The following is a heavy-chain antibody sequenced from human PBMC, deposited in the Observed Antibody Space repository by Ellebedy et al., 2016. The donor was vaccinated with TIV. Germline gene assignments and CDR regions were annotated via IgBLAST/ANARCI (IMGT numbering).Heavy chain of an antibody. CDR2: IYSVGDT. CDR3: ATDPDGVYGDTSAY. V-gene: IGHV3-53*01. J-gene: IGHJ4*02. D-gene: IGHD4-17*01. CDR1: RLTFSSYP. Sequence: GESLKISCAASRLTFSSYPMNWVRQAPGKGLEWVSLIYSVGDTYYADSVKGRFTVSRDNSQNTLYLQMTSLRVDDTAVYYCATDPDGVYGDTSAYWGRGTLVTVSS.